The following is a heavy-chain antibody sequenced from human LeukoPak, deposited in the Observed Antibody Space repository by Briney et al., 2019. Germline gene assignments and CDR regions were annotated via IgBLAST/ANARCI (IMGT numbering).Heavy chain of an antibody. CDR3: ARDRCIVGATGAEEFDY. CDR2: ISAYNGNT. CDR1: GGTFINYA. V-gene: IGHV1-18*01. J-gene: IGHJ4*02. Sequence: ASVKVSCKASGGTFINYAISWVRQAPGHGLEGMGWISAYNGNTNYAQKLQGRVTMTTATSTSTAYMELRSLRSDDTAVYYCARDRCIVGATGAEEFDYWGQGTLVTVSS. D-gene: IGHD1-26*01.